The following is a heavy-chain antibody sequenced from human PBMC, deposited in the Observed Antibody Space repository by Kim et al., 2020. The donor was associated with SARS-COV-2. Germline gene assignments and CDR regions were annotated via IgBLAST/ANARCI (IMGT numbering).Heavy chain of an antibody. CDR3: ARVSWFGIPDY. Sequence: SETLSLTCAVYGGSFSGYYWSWIRQPPGKGLEWIGEINHSGSTNYNPSLKSRVTISVDTSENKFSLKLSSVTAADTAVSYCARVSWFGIPDYCVQGSLGT. CDR2: INHSGST. V-gene: IGHV4-34*01. CDR1: GGSFSGYY. J-gene: IGHJ4*02. D-gene: IGHD3-10*01.